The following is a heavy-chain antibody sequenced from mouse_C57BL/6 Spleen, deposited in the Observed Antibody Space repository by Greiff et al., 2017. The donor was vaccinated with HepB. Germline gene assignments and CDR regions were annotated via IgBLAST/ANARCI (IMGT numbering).Heavy chain of an antibody. CDR3: ARELTSILATNAMDY. V-gene: IGHV1-69*01. CDR1: GYTFTSYW. D-gene: IGHD1-1*01. CDR2: IDSSDSYT. Sequence: QQSGAELVMPGASVKLSCKASGYTFTSYWMHWVKQRPGQGPEWIGEIDSSDSYTNYNQKFKGKSALTIDKSSSAAYMQLSSLTSEGSAVYYCARELTSILATNAMDYWGQGTSVTVSS. J-gene: IGHJ4*01.